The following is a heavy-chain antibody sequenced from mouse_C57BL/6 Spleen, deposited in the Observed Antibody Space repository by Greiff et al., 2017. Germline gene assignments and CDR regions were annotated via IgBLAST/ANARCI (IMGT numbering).Heavy chain of an antibody. J-gene: IGHJ2*01. CDR1: GFTFSSYV. V-gene: IGHV5-6*01. CDR2: ISSGGSYT. CDR3: ARHAIAFDY. Sequence: EVHLVESGGDLVKPGGSLKFSCAASGFTFSSYVMSWVRQTPDKRLEWVATISSGGSYTYYPDSVKGRFTISSDHAKNTLYLQMSSLKSEDTAMYYSARHAIAFDYWGQGTTLTVSS. D-gene: IGHD1-1*01.